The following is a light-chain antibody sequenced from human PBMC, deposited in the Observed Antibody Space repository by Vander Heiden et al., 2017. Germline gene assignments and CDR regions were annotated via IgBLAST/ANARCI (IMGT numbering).Light chain of an antibody. J-gene: IGKJ2*02. CDR3: MQALQTPPWT. CDR2: LGS. Sequence: DIVMTQSPLSLPVTPGEPASISCRSSQSLLHSDGYIYLDWYLQKPGQSPQLLIYLGSTRASGVPDRFSASGSGTEFTLKISRVEAEDVGVYYCMQALQTPPWTFGQGTKLEIK. V-gene: IGKV2-28*01. CDR1: QSLLHSDGYIY.